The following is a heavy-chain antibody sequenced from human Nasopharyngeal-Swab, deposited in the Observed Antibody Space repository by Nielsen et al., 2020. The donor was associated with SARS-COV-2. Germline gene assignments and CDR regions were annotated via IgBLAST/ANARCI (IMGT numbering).Heavy chain of an antibody. D-gene: IGHD4-17*01. CDR1: GGSISSSSYY. CDR3: ARAYGDYHY. V-gene: IGHV4-39*07. J-gene: IGHJ4*02. CDR2: INHSGST. Sequence: SETLSLTCTVSGGSISSSSYYWSWIRQPPGKGLEWIGEINHSGSTNYNPSLKSRVTISVDTSKNQFSLKLSSVTAADTAVYYCARAYGDYHYWGQGTLVTVSS.